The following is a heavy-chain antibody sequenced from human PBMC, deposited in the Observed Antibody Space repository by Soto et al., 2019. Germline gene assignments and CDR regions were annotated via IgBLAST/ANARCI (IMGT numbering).Heavy chain of an antibody. J-gene: IGHJ6*02. Sequence: GGSLRLSCAASGFTFSNAWMNWVRQAPGKGLEWVGRIKSKTDGGTTDYAAPVKGRFTISREDSKNTLYLQMNSLKTEDTAVYYCTTEGSTIFGVVTDDYYYYGMDVWGQGTTVTVSS. CDR2: IKSKTDGGTT. D-gene: IGHD3-3*01. V-gene: IGHV3-15*07. CDR3: TTEGSTIFGVVTDDYYYYGMDV. CDR1: GFTFSNAW.